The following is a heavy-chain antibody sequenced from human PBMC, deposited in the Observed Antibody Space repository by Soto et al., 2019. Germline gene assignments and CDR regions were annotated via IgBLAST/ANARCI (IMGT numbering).Heavy chain of an antibody. CDR1: GGTFSSYT. Sequence: GASVKVSCKASGGTFSSYTISWVRQAPGQGLEWMGRIIPILGIANYAQKFQGRVTITADKSTSTAYMELSSLRSEDTAVYYCARQAQRAMKINWNYAPHWYYYGMDVWGQGTTVTVSS. V-gene: IGHV1-69*02. CDR2: IIPILGIA. CDR3: ARQAQRAMKINWNYAPHWYYYGMDV. J-gene: IGHJ6*02. D-gene: IGHD1-7*01.